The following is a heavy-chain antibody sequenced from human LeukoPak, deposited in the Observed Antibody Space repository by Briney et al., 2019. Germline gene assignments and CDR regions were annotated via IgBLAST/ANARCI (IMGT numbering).Heavy chain of an antibody. CDR3: ARLIQLWLGDFDY. Sequence: PGGSLRLSCAAFGFTFSSYAMSWVRQAPGKGLEWVSAISGSGGSTYYADSVKGRFTISRDNSKNTLYLQMNSLRAEDTAVYYCARLIQLWLGDFDYWGQGTLVTVSS. CDR2: ISGSGGST. CDR1: GFTFSSYA. V-gene: IGHV3-23*01. J-gene: IGHJ4*02. D-gene: IGHD5-18*01.